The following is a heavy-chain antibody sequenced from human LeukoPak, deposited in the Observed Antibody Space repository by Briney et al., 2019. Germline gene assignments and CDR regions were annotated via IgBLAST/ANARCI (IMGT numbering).Heavy chain of an antibody. J-gene: IGHJ4*02. V-gene: IGHV1-18*04. CDR1: GYTFTGYY. Sequence: ASVKVSCKASGYTFTGYYMHWVRQAPGQGLEWMGWISAYNGNTNYAQKLQGRVTMTTDTSTSTAYMELRSLRSDDTAVYYCARDWVGATDYWGQGTLVTVSS. CDR3: ARDWVGATDY. D-gene: IGHD1-26*01. CDR2: ISAYNGNT.